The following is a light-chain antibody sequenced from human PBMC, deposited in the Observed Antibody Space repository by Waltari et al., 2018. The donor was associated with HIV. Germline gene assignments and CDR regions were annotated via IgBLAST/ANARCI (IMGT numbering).Light chain of an antibody. CDR1: RLVDKY. Sequence: SYELTQSPSVSVSAGQTASITCSGDRLVDKYVSWSRQKPGQSPVLVMYQDKKRPSGVPDHYAGTNVWRTAPLTISGTQAMDEADYYCLAWDSSTAVFGGGTKLTVL. CDR3: LAWDSSTAV. CDR2: QDK. J-gene: IGLJ3*02. V-gene: IGLV3-1*01.